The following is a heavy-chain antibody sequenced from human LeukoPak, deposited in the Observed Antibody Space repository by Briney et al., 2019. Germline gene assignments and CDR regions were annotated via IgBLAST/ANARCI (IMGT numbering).Heavy chain of an antibody. D-gene: IGHD3-10*01. CDR2: IGSGGSTI. V-gene: IGHV3-11*04. CDR1: GFTFIDYY. J-gene: IGHJ4*02. Sequence: RGSLRLSCAASGFTFIDYYMSWIRQAPGEGLVWVSYIGSGGSTIYYEYSVKGPSPNSSDNAKNSLYLQMTSLRAEDTAVYYCAGKAGVYWGEGTPGSVS. CDR3: AGKAGVY.